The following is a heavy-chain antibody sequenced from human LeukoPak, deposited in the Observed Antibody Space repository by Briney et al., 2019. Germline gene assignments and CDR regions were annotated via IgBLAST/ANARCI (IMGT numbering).Heavy chain of an antibody. CDR3: ARDLGLRLGELSPMY. CDR2: ISAYNGNT. CDR1: GYTFTSYG. D-gene: IGHD3-16*02. V-gene: IGHV1-18*01. J-gene: IGHJ4*02. Sequence: ASVKVSCKASGYTFTSYGISWVRQAPGQELERMGWISAYNGNTNYAQKLQGRVTMTTDTSTSTAYMELRSLRSDDTAVYYCARDLGLRLGELSPMYWGQGTLVTVSS.